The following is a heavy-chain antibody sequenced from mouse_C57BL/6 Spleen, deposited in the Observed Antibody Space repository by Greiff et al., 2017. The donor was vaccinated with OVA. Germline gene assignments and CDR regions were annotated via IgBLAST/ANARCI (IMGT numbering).Heavy chain of an antibody. J-gene: IGHJ4*01. D-gene: IGHD1-1*01. CDR3: ARQNYYGYYYAMDY. Sequence: EVQVVESGGGLVKPGGSLKLSCAASGFTFSDYGMHWVRQAPEKGLEWVAYISSGSSTIYYADTVKGRFTISRDNAKNTLFLQMTSLRSEDTAMYYGARQNYYGYYYAMDYWGQGTSVTVSS. CDR2: ISSGSSTI. V-gene: IGHV5-17*01. CDR1: GFTFSDYG.